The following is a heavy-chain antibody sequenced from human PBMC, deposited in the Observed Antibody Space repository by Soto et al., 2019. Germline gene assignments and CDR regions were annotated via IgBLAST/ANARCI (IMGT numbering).Heavy chain of an antibody. D-gene: IGHD3-22*01. CDR1: RFTFSSYW. CDR2: IKSDGSST. CDR3: ARDRQYYYDSSGYYFGYYGMDL. J-gene: IGHJ6*02. V-gene: IGHV3-74*01. Sequence: GGSLRLSGAASRFTFSSYWMHWVRQAPGKGLVWVSRIKSDGSSTTYADSVKGRFTISRDNAKNTLYLQMNSLRAEDTAVYYCARDRQYYYDSSGYYFGYYGMDLWGQGTTVTVSS.